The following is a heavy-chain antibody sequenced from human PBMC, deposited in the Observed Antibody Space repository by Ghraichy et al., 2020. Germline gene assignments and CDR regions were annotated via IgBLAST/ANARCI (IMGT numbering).Heavy chain of an antibody. CDR2: ISSRGTIM. V-gene: IGHV3-48*03. Sequence: GGSLRLSCAASGFTFSNYEMNWVRQGPGKGLEWVSYISSRGTIMYYADSVKGRFTISRDNAKNSLYLQMNSLRAEDTAVYYCARVPIYCSGGSCYPGDYYYGMDVWGQGTTVTVSS. CDR3: ARVPIYCSGGSCYPGDYYYGMDV. D-gene: IGHD2-15*01. J-gene: IGHJ6*02. CDR1: GFTFSNYE.